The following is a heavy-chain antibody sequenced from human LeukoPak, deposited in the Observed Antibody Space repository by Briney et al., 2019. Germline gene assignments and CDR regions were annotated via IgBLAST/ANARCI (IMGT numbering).Heavy chain of an antibody. CDR1: GGSISSSSYY. V-gene: IGHV4-39*07. Sequence: SGTLSLTCTVSGGSISSSSYYWGWIRQPPGKGLEWIGSIYYSGSTYYNPSLKSRVTISVDTSKNQFSLKLSSVTAEDTAVYYCARVRYCSSTSCHYFDYWGQGTLVTVSS. CDR2: IYYSGST. J-gene: IGHJ4*02. CDR3: ARVRYCSSTSCHYFDY. D-gene: IGHD2-2*01.